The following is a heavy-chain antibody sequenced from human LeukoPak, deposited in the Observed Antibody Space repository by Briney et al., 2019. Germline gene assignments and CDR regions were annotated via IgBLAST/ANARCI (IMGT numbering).Heavy chain of an antibody. CDR3: AKDGGSYWNWFDP. Sequence: GGSLRLSCAASGFTFSSYSMSWVRQAPGKGLEWLAYISSSSSIIYYAVSVKGRFTISRDNSKNTLYLQMNSLRAEDTVVYYCAKDGGSYWNWFDPWGQGTLVTVSS. CDR1: GFTFSSYS. D-gene: IGHD1-26*01. V-gene: IGHV3-48*01. J-gene: IGHJ5*02. CDR2: ISSSSSII.